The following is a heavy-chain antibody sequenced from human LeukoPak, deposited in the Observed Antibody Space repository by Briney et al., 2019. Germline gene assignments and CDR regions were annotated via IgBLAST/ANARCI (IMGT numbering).Heavy chain of an antibody. V-gene: IGHV3-30-3*01. CDR2: ISYDGSNK. CDR1: GSTFSSYA. D-gene: IGHD6-19*01. Sequence: GGSLRLSCAASGSTFSSYAMHWVRQAPGKGLEWVAVISYDGSNKYYADSVKGRFTISRDNPKNTLYLQMNSLRAEDTAVYYCARAGGSSGWYGFDYWGQGTLVTVSS. J-gene: IGHJ4*02. CDR3: ARAGGSSGWYGFDY.